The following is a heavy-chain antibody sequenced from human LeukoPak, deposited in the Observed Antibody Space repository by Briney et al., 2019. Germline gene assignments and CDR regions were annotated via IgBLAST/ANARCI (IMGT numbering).Heavy chain of an antibody. CDR2: VTGSGDST. J-gene: IGHJ4*02. Sequence: GGSLSLSCAASGFTFSIYAMSWVRQAPGKGLEWVSAVTGSGDSTYYADSVKGRFIISRDNSKNTVYLQVNSLRAEDTALYYCAKDRGGRYIFESWGQGTLFTVSS. CDR1: GFTFSIYA. V-gene: IGHV3-23*01. CDR3: AKDRGGRYIFES. D-gene: IGHD5-18*01.